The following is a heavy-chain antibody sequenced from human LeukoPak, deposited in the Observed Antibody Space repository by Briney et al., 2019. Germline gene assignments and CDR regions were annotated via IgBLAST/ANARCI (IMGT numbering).Heavy chain of an antibody. CDR1: GFTFSSYG. J-gene: IGHJ4*02. CDR2: ISYDGSNK. D-gene: IGHD5-12*01. V-gene: IGHV3-30*18. Sequence: EGSLRLSCAASGFTFSSYGMHWVRQAPGKGLEWVTVISYDGSNKRYADSVKGRFTISRDNSKKTLYLQMNSLRAEDTAMYYCAKALRGFSGYDLVDYWGQGTLVTVSS. CDR3: AKALRGFSGYDLVDY.